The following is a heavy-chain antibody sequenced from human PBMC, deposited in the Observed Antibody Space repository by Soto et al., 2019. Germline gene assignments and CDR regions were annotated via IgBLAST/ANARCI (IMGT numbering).Heavy chain of an antibody. CDR2: INPNSGGT. J-gene: IGHJ6*03. V-gene: IGHV1-2*04. D-gene: IGHD3-10*01. CDR1: SYTFTGYY. CDR3: ARDLGSGSYYSGDYYYYYMDV. Sequence: ATVTGSCKAYSYTFTGYYMHWVRQAPGQGLEWMGWINPNSGGTNYAQKFQGWVTMTRDTSISTAYMELSRLRSDDTAVYYCARDLGSGSYYSGDYYYYYMDVWGKGTTVTVSS.